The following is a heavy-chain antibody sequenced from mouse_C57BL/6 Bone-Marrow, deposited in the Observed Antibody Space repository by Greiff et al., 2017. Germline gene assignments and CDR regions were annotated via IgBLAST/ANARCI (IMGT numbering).Heavy chain of an antibody. V-gene: IGHV3-6*01. CDR1: GYSITSGYY. D-gene: IGHD2-5*01. CDR3: ARGGSKAY. J-gene: IGHJ2*01. CDR2: ISYDGSN. Sequence: VQLKESGPGLVKPSQSLSLTCSVTGYSITSGYYWNWIRQFPGNKLEWMGYISYDGSNNYNPSLKNRISITRDTSKNQFFLKLNSVTTEDTATYYCARGGSKAYWGQGTTLTVSS.